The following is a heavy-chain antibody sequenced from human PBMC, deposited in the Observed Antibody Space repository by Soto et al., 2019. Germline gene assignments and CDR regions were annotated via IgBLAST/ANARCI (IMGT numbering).Heavy chain of an antibody. Sequence: PGESLKISCNGSGYSFTSYWIRWVLHMPGKGLEWMGRIDPSDSYTNYSPSFQGHVTISADKSISTAYLQWSSLKASDTAMYYCARRYCGGDCYRGDAFDIWGQGTMVTVSS. CDR3: ARRYCGGDCYRGDAFDI. D-gene: IGHD2-21*02. CDR1: GYSFTSYW. V-gene: IGHV5-10-1*01. CDR2: IDPSDSYT. J-gene: IGHJ3*02.